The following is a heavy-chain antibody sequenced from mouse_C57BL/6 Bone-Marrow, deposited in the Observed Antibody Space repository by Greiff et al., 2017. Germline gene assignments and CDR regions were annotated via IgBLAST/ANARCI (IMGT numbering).Heavy chain of an antibody. CDR1: GYSITSGYY. J-gene: IGHJ3*01. Sequence: VQLQESGPGLVKPSQSLSLTCSVTGYSITSGYYWNWIRQFPGNKLEWMGYISYDGSNNYNPSLKNRISITRDTSKNQFFLKLNSVTTEDTATYYCARDHPYYYDEAWFAYWGQGTLVTVSA. CDR2: ISYDGSN. CDR3: ARDHPYYYDEAWFAY. D-gene: IGHD1-1*01. V-gene: IGHV3-6*01.